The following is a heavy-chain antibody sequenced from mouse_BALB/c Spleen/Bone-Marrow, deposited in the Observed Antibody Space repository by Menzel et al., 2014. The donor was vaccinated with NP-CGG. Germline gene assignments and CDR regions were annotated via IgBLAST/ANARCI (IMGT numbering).Heavy chain of an antibody. CDR1: GYSITSDYA. CDR2: ISYSGST. J-gene: IGHJ2*01. V-gene: IGHV3-2*02. CDR3: ARKRYDYDEDYFDY. D-gene: IGHD2-4*01. Sequence: QSGPGLVKPSQSLSLTCTVTGYSITSDYAWNWIRQFPGNKLEWMGYISYSGSTTYNPSLKSRISITRDTSKNQFFLQLNPVTTGDTATYYCARKRYDYDEDYFDYWGQGTTLTVSS.